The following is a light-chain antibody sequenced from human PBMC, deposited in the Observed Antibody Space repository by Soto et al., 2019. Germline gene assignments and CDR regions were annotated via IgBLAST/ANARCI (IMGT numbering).Light chain of an antibody. Sequence: QYVLTQPPSVSGAPGQRVTISCTGRSSNFGAGYEVHWYKQVPGAAPTLVIFNNLNRPSGVPERFSGSKSGTSASLVISGLQAEDEADYYCQSFDSRPRVYVFGSGTKLTVL. CDR3: QSFDSRPRVYV. CDR2: NNL. J-gene: IGLJ1*01. V-gene: IGLV1-40*01. CDR1: SSNFGAGYE.